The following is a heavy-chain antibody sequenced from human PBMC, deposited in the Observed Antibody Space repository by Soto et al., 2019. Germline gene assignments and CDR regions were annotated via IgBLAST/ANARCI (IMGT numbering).Heavy chain of an antibody. CDR3: ARGLYREYGHDS. CDR1: GFTFGNFW. CDR2: INSDGST. D-gene: IGHD3-10*01. Sequence: PGGSLRLSFAASGFTFGNFWMHWVRQAPGKGLVWVSRINSDGSTSYADFVKGRLTISRDNAKNTVYLQKNSLRAEDTAVYYCARGLYREYGHDSWGQGALVTVSS. J-gene: IGHJ5*01. V-gene: IGHV3-74*01.